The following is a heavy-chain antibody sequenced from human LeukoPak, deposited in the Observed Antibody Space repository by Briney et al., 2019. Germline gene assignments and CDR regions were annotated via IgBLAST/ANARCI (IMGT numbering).Heavy chain of an antibody. V-gene: IGHV4-59*08. CDR2: IYYSGST. CDR1: GGSISSYY. J-gene: IGHJ4*02. D-gene: IGHD3-22*01. Sequence: TSETPSLTCTVSGGSISSYYWSWIRQPPGKGLEWIGYIYYSGSTNYNPSLKSRVTISVDTSKNQFSLKLSSVTAADTAVYYCARHSYDSSGYYYTGFDYWGQGTLVTVSS. CDR3: ARHSYDSSGYYYTGFDY.